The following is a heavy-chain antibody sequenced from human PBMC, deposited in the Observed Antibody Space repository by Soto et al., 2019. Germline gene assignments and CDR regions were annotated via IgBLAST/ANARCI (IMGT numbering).Heavy chain of an antibody. D-gene: IGHD1-26*01. J-gene: IGHJ2*01. CDR1: EFSFSSYG. CDR3: AKNPERGKRYFDL. CDR2: ISSDASEK. V-gene: IGHV3-30*18. Sequence: QVHLVGSGGGVVQPGRSLRLSCGASEFSFSSYGMHWVRQTPDKGLEWVAAISSDASEKFYSASVKGRFTISRDNFKNTLYLQMNSLSDEDTAMYYCAKNPERGKRYFDLWGRGTQVTVSS.